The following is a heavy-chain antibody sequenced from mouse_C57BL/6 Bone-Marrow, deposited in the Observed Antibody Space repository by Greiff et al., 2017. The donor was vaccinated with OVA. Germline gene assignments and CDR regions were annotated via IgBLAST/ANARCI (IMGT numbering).Heavy chain of an antibody. J-gene: IGHJ1*03. D-gene: IGHD2-4*01. CDR2: FYPGSGSI. CDR1: GYTFTEYT. Sequence: QVQLQQSGAELVKPGASVKLSCKASGYTFTEYTIHWVKQRSGQGLEWIGWFYPGSGSIKYNEKFKDKATLAADKSSSTVYTELSRLTSEDSAVXFCARHEDDYDGDWYFDVWGTGTTVTVSS. CDR3: ARHEDDYDGDWYFDV. V-gene: IGHV1-62-2*01.